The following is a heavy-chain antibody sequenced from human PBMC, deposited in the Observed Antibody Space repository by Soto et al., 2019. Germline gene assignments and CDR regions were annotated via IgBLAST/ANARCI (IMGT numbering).Heavy chain of an antibody. V-gene: IGHV3-30-3*01. J-gene: IGHJ6*02. D-gene: IGHD6-6*01. CDR1: GFTFSSYA. Sequence: GGSLRLSCAASGFTFSSYAMHWVRQAPGKGLEWVAVISYDGSNKYYADSVKGRFTISRDNSKNTLYLQMNSLRAEDTAVYYCAREIAARPYYYGMDVWGQGTTVTVSS. CDR3: AREIAARPYYYGMDV. CDR2: ISYDGSNK.